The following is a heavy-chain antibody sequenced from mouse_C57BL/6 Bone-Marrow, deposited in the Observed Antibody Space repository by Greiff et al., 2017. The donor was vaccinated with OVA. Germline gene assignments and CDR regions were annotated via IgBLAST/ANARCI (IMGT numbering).Heavy chain of an antibody. J-gene: IGHJ2*01. CDR3: ARRGYDYDVAY. Sequence: EVQLQQSGPELVKPGASVKISCKASGYTFTDYYMNWVKQSHGKSLEWIGDINPNNGGTSYNQKFKGKATLTVDKSSSTAYMELCSLTSEDSAVYYCARRGYDYDVAYWGQGTTLTVSS. D-gene: IGHD2-4*01. CDR2: INPNNGGT. CDR1: GYTFTDYY. V-gene: IGHV1-26*01.